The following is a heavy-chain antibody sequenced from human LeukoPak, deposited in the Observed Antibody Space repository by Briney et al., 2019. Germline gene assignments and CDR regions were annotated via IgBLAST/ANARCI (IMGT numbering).Heavy chain of an antibody. J-gene: IGHJ5*02. V-gene: IGHV4-39*01. D-gene: IGHD4-17*01. CDR1: GGSISSSSHY. CDR3: ARDPSLDYGDYVWFDP. Sequence: SETLSLTCTVSGGSISSSSHYWSWIRQPPGKGLEWIGSIYYSGSTYYNPSLKSRVTISVDTSKNQFSLKLSSVTAADTAVYYCARDPSLDYGDYVWFDPWGQGTLVTVSS. CDR2: IYYSGST.